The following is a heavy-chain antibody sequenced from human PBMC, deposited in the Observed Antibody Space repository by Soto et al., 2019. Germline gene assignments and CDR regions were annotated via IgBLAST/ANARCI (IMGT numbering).Heavy chain of an antibody. CDR3: ARARGVSSGYMIFDY. V-gene: IGHV3-7*01. CDR2: IKQDGSEK. Sequence: GGSLRLSCAASGFTFSSYWMSWVRQAPGKGLEWVANIKQDGSEKYYVDSVKGRFTISRDNAKNSLYLQMNSLRAEDTAVYYCARARGVSSGYMIFDYWGQGTLGTVSS. J-gene: IGHJ4*02. CDR1: GFTFSSYW. D-gene: IGHD3-22*01.